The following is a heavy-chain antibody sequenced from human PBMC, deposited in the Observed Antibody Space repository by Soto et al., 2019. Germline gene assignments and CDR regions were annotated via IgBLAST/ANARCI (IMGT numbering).Heavy chain of an antibody. Sequence: PSETLSLTCSISGGSINNYYGSWIRQPPGRGLEWIGYIYYSGRTNYSPSLKSRVTISVDTSKNQFSLKLTSVTAADTAVYYCARVEAATGTRYFGYWGQGTLVTVSS. CDR3: ARVEAATGTRYFGY. D-gene: IGHD6-13*01. CDR1: GGSINNYY. V-gene: IGHV4-59*12. J-gene: IGHJ4*02. CDR2: IYYSGRT.